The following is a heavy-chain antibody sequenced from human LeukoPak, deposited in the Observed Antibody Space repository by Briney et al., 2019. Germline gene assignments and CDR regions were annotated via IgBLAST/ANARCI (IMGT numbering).Heavy chain of an antibody. J-gene: IGHJ6*02. V-gene: IGHV4-4*02. CDR1: VGSINSGNW. Sequence: SETLSLTCAVSVGSINSGNWWSWVRQSPGEGLEWIGEIYHNGTPNYNPSLKSRVTISADTFKNHFSLKMTSVTAADTAVYYCATAPILRGEGGEHYKYGMDVWGQGTTVIVSS. CDR2: IYHNGTP. D-gene: IGHD2-2*02. CDR3: ATAPILRGEGGEHYKYGMDV.